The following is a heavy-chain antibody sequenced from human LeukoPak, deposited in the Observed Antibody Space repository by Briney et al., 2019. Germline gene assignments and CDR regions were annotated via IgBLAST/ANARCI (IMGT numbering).Heavy chain of an antibody. Sequence: SETLSLTCTVSGGSISSGGYYWSWIRQPPGKGLEWIGYIYHSGSTYYNPSLKSRVTISVDRSKNQFSLKLSSVTAADTAVYYCAKEERWLQTFDYWGQGTLVTVSS. D-gene: IGHD5-24*01. CDR3: AKEERWLQTFDY. V-gene: IGHV4-30-2*01. J-gene: IGHJ4*02. CDR1: GGSISSGGYY. CDR2: IYHSGST.